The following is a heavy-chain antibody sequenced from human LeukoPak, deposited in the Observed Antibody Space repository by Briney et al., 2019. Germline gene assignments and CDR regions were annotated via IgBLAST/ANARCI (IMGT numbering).Heavy chain of an antibody. CDR2: IKQGGSEK. CDR3: ARDKGGMVPFDY. D-gene: IGHD3-10*01. Sequence: PGGSLRLSCAASGFTFSNAWMSWVRQAPGKGLEWVANIKQGGSEKNYVDSVKGRFTIARDDAKNSLYLQMNSLRAEDTAVYFCARDKGGMVPFDYWGQGTLVTVSS. V-gene: IGHV3-7*01. J-gene: IGHJ4*02. CDR1: GFTFSNAW.